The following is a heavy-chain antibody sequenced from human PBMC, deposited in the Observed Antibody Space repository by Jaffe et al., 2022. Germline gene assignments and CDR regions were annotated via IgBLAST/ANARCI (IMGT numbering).Heavy chain of an antibody. V-gene: IGHV1-69*01. CDR2: IIPIFGTA. CDR3: ATAGPERGIAVAGTGSAEYFQH. CDR1: GGTFSSYA. D-gene: IGHD6-19*01. Sequence: QVQLVQSGAEVKKPGSSVKVSCKASGGTFSSYAISWVRQAPGQGLEWMGGIIPIFGTANYAQKFQGRVTITADESTSTAYMELSSLRSEDTAVYYCATAGPERGIAVAGTGSAEYFQHWGQGTLVTVSS. J-gene: IGHJ1*01.